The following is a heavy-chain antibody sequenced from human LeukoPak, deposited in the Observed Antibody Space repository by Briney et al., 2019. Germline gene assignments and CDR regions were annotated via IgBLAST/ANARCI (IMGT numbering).Heavy chain of an antibody. J-gene: IGHJ6*03. CDR1: GGSFSGYY. D-gene: IGHD3-10*01. CDR3: ARLSAVPTRKYYYGSGSYYNGPQARYYYYMDV. V-gene: IGHV4-34*01. Sequence: SETLSLTCAVYGGSFSGYYWSWIRQPPGKGLEWIGEINHSGSTNYNPSLKSRVTISVDTSKNQFSLKLSSVTAADTAVYYCARLSAVPTRKYYYGSGSYYNGPQARYYYYMDVWGKGTTVTVSS. CDR2: INHSGST.